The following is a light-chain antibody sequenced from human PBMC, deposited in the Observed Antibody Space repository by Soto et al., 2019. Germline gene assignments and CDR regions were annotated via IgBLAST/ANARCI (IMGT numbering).Light chain of an antibody. Sequence: EIVLTQSPATLSLSPGERVTLSCRASQSVSNSLAWYQQKPGQPPRLLIYDESNRATGIPARFSGSGSGTDFTLTITSLEPEDFAVYFCHQRYNWPRVTFGQGTQLEIK. CDR1: QSVSNS. CDR3: HQRYNWPRVT. J-gene: IGKJ5*01. CDR2: DES. V-gene: IGKV3-11*01.